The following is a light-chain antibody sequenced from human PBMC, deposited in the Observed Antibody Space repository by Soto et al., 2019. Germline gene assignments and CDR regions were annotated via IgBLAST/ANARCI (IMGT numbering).Light chain of an antibody. Sequence: IVFTYSPFALSSSPVERATRSCMASRTVDSTYLAWYHQKARQAPSLLIFAVSSRSTAIPAGCSGSGSGTDFTLTISRLEPEDFAVYHCQQSNNWPPVNFGQGTRLEIK. V-gene: IGKV3D-20*02. CDR3: QQSNNWPPVN. CDR2: AVS. CDR1: RTVDSTY. J-gene: IGKJ5*01.